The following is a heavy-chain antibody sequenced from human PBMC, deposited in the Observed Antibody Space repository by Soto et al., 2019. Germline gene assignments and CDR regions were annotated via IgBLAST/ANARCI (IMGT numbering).Heavy chain of an antibody. Sequence: PSETLSLTCTVSGGSISSGGYYWSWIRQHPGKGLEWIGYIYYSGSTYYNPSLKSRVTISVDTSKNQFSLKLSSVTAADTAVYYCARDLGRGYSYGWSYWGQGTLVTVSS. CDR1: GGSISSGGYY. V-gene: IGHV4-31*02. D-gene: IGHD5-18*01. CDR3: ARDLGRGYSYGWSY. J-gene: IGHJ4*02. CDR2: IYYSGST.